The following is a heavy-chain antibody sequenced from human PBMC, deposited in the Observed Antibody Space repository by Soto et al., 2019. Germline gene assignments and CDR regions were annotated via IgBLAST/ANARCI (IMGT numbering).Heavy chain of an antibody. Sequence: QVQLVQSGAEVKKPGASVKVSCKASGYTFTSYDTNWVRQATGQGLEWMGWMNPNSGNTGYAQKFQSRVTMTRNTSISTAYMELSSLRSEDTAVYYCARGTYYYDSSGYPPDYWGQGTLVTVSS. CDR1: GYTFTSYD. CDR3: ARGTYYYDSSGYPPDY. D-gene: IGHD3-22*01. V-gene: IGHV1-8*01. CDR2: MNPNSGNT. J-gene: IGHJ4*02.